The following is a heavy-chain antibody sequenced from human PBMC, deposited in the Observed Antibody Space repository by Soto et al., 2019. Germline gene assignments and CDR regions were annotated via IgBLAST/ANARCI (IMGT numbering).Heavy chain of an antibody. J-gene: IGHJ4*02. CDR2: IFHSGTT. CDR1: GDSISSADYF. Sequence: SETLSLTCSVSGDSISSADYFWTWIRQSPGEGLEWMGYIFHSGTTYYNPSLKGRLLISIENSKNPFSLRLTSVTAADSAVYFCASEPYLPTARNDFWGPGTLVTVSS. CDR3: ASEPYLPTARNDF. V-gene: IGHV4-30-4*01. D-gene: IGHD4-17*01.